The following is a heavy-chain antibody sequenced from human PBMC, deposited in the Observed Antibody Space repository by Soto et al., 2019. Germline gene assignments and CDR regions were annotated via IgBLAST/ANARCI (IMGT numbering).Heavy chain of an antibody. CDR3: AKTRGAMIYAISVYGMDV. D-gene: IGHD2-8*01. CDR1: GFSFSSFA. V-gene: IGHV3-23*01. Sequence: EVQLLESGGGLVQPGGSLRLSCVVSGFSFSSFAMNWVRQAPGKGLEWVSIISGSADSTFYADSVKGRFTISRDNSKSTLYLQINSLRAEDTAVYYCAKTRGAMIYAISVYGMDVWGQGTTVTVSS. J-gene: IGHJ6*02. CDR2: ISGSADST.